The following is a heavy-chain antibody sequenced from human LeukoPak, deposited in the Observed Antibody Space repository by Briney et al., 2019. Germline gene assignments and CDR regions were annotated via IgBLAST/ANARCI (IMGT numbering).Heavy chain of an antibody. J-gene: IGHJ4*02. CDR1: GGSISSYY. CDR3: ARQSISGSSLSYFDY. Sequence: SETLSLTCTVSGGSISSYYWSWIRQPPGKGPEWIGYISHSGSTNYNPSLKSRVTISVDTSKNQCSLKLSSVTAADTAVYYCARQSISGSSLSYFDYWGQGTLVNVSS. CDR2: ISHSGST. V-gene: IGHV4-59*01. D-gene: IGHD3-22*01.